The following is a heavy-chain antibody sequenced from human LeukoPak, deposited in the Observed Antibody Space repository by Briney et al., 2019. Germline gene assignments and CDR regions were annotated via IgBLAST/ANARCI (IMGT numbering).Heavy chain of an antibody. Sequence: ASVEVSCKASGYTFSNYGISWVRQAAGLGLEWMGWTSYNGNTNYAQKFQNRVTMTTDTSTSTAYMELRSLESDNTAVYYCARHSGSGWQALGYWGQGSLVTVS. CDR2: TSYNGNT. CDR3: ARHSGSGWQALGY. V-gene: IGHV1-18*04. D-gene: IGHD6-19*01. J-gene: IGHJ4*02. CDR1: GYTFSNYG.